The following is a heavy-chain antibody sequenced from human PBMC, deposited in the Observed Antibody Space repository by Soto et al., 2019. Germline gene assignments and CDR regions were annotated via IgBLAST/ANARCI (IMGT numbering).Heavy chain of an antibody. J-gene: IGHJ4*02. CDR1: GFTFDDYA. Sequence: GGSLRLSCAASGFTFDDYAMHWVRQAPGKGLEWVSGISWNSGSIGYADSVKGRFTISRDNSKNTLYLQMNSLRAEDTAVYYCAKAADIVVVVAASDYWGQGTLVTVSS. CDR2: ISWNSGSI. V-gene: IGHV3-9*01. CDR3: AKAADIVVVVAASDY. D-gene: IGHD2-15*01.